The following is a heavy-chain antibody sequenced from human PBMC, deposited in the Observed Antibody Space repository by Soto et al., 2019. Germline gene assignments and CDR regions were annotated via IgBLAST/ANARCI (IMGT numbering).Heavy chain of an antibody. CDR1: GFSFSNYW. V-gene: IGHV3-7*01. CDR2: IKQDGREK. J-gene: IGHJ1*01. CDR3: AGRFGDNPKSNYAEYFHH. D-gene: IGHD3-10*01. Sequence: EVQLVESGGGLVQPGGSLRLSCAASGFSFSNYWMSWVRQSPGKGLEWVANIKQDGREKYYVDSVKGRFTISRDNAKNTLYLQMDTLRAEDTAVYSCAGRFGDNPKSNYAEYFHHWGQGTKVTVSS.